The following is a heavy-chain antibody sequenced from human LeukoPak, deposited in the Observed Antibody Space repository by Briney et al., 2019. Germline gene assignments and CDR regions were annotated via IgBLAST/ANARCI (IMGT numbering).Heavy chain of an antibody. D-gene: IGHD2-2*02. CDR1: GFPFSSYS. J-gene: IGHJ1*01. Sequence: PGGSLRLSCAASGFPFSSYSMNWVRQAPGKWLEWVSSISSSGDYISYADSVTGRFTISRDNAKKSLYLQMNILRAEDTAVYYCARDPIYTFDGPEYFQHWGQGTLVTVSS. CDR3: ARDPIYTFDGPEYFQH. CDR2: ISSSGDYI. V-gene: IGHV3-21*01.